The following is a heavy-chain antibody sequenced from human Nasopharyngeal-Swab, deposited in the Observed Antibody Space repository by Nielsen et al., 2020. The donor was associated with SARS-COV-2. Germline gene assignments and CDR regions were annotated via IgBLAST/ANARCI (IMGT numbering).Heavy chain of an antibody. CDR3: ASDFYGDYRHY. D-gene: IGHD4-17*01. J-gene: IGHJ4*02. Sequence: GESLKISCAASGFTFSSYSMNWVRQAPGKGLEWVSSISSSSSYIYYADSVKGRFTISRDNAKNSLYLQMNSLRAEDTAVYYCASDFYGDYRHYRGQGTLVTVSS. V-gene: IGHV3-21*01. CDR1: GFTFSSYS. CDR2: ISSSSSYI.